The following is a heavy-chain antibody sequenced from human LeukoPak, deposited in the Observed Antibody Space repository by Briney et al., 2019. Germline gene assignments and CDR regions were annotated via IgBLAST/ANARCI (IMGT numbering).Heavy chain of an antibody. Sequence: SETLSLTCTVSGGSISSSSYYWGWIRQPPGKGLEWIGSIYYSGSTYYNPSLKSRVTISVDTSKNQFSLKLSSVTAADTAVYYCARLIGDRITGTTYPDYWGQGTLVTVSS. CDR1: GGSISSSSYY. V-gene: IGHV4-39*01. J-gene: IGHJ4*02. CDR3: ARLIGDRITGTTYPDY. D-gene: IGHD1-20*01. CDR2: IYYSGST.